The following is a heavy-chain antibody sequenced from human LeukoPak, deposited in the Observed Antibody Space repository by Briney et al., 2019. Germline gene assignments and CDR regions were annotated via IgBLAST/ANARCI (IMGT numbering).Heavy chain of an antibody. CDR2: IYYNGMS. CDR1: GGTISSYY. V-gene: IGHV4-59*01. Sequence: PSETLSLTCTVSGGTISSYYWSWLRQPPGKGLEWIGYIYYNGMSNYNPSLKSRVAISVDTSKNQFSLKLSSVTAADTAFYYCARESSENGSGSQSFDFWGQGTLVTVSS. J-gene: IGHJ4*02. CDR3: ARESSENGSGSQSFDF. D-gene: IGHD3-10*01.